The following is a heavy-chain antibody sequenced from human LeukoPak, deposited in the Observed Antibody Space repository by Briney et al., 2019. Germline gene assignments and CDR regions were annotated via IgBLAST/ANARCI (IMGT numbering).Heavy chain of an antibody. Sequence: GGSLRLSCEASGFTLSTYWMNWVRQVPGKGLEWVANINPDGSAKRYVDSVKGRVTIARDNANNSLSLQMNSLRAEDTAVYYCASWGAGGNSWGQGTLVTVSS. CDR1: GFTLSTYW. D-gene: IGHD3-16*01. J-gene: IGHJ4*02. CDR2: INPDGSAK. V-gene: IGHV3-7*01. CDR3: ASWGAGGNS.